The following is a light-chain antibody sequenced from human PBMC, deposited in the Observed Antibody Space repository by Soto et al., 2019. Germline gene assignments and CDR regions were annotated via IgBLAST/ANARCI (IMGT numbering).Light chain of an antibody. V-gene: IGLV9-49*01. CDR1: SGYSNYK. CDR2: VGTGGIEG. J-gene: IGLJ1*01. CDR3: GADHGSGSTFVYV. Sequence: QAVLTQPPSASASLGASVTLTCTLSSGYSNYKVDWYQQRPGKGPRFVMRVGTGGIEGSKGDGIPDRFSVLGSGLNRYLTIENIQEEDESDYYCGADHGSGSTFVYVFGTGTKVTVL.